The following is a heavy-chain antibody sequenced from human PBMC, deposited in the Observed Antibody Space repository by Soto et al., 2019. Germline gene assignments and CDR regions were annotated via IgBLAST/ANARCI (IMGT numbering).Heavy chain of an antibody. CDR1: GGSISSGGYS. CDR3: ARVDTAMVHYFDY. CDR2: IYHSGST. Sequence: PSETLSLTCAVSGGSISSGGYSWSWIRQPPGKGLEWIGYIYHSGSTYYNPSLKSRVTISVDRSKNQFSLKLSSVTAADTAVYYCARVDTAMVHYFDYWGQGTLVTVSS. D-gene: IGHD5-18*01. J-gene: IGHJ4*02. V-gene: IGHV4-30-2*01.